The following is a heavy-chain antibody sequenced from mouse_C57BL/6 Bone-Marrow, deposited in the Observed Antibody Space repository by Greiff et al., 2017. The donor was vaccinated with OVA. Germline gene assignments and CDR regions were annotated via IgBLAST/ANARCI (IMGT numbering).Heavy chain of an antibody. D-gene: IGHD1-1*01. V-gene: IGHV1-4*01. Sequence: VQLQQPGAELVRPGASVKMSCKASGYTFTSYTMHWVKQRPGQGLEWIGYINPSSGYTKYNQKFKDKATLTADKSSSTAYMQLSSLTSEDSAVYYGARVGVLRYWYFDVWGTGTTVTVSS. CDR3: ARVGVLRYWYFDV. J-gene: IGHJ1*03. CDR2: INPSSGYT. CDR1: GYTFTSYT.